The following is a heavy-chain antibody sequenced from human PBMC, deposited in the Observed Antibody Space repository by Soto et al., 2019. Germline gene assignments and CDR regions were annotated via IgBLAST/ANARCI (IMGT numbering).Heavy chain of an antibody. Sequence: ASVKVSYKASGGTFSSYAISWVLQAPGQGLEWMGGIIPIFGTANYAQKFQGGVTITADESTSTAYMELSSLRSEDTAVYYCARDHRWGIAARPNAFDTWGQGTMVTVSS. D-gene: IGHD6-6*01. CDR3: ARDHRWGIAARPNAFDT. V-gene: IGHV1-69*13. CDR1: GGTFSSYA. J-gene: IGHJ3*02. CDR2: IIPIFGTA.